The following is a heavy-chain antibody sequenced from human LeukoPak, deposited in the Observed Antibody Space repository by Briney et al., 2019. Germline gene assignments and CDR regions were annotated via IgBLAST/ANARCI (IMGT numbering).Heavy chain of an antibody. CDR1: DGSISSHY. V-gene: IGHV4-59*11. J-gene: IGHJ4*02. Sequence: SETLSLTCTVSDGSISSHYWSWIRQPPGKGLEWIGYIYYSGSTNYNPSLKSRVTISVDTSKNQFSLKLSSVTAADTAVYYCARTITWTKYYFDYWGQGTLVTVSS. D-gene: IGHD1-14*01. CDR3: ARTITWTKYYFDY. CDR2: IYYSGST.